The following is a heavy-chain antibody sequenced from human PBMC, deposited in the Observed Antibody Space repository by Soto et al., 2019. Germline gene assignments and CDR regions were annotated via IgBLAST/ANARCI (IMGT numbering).Heavy chain of an antibody. J-gene: IGHJ4*02. D-gene: IGHD6-13*01. V-gene: IGHV5-51*01. Sequence: GESLKISCKGSGYSFTSFWIGWVRQMPGKGLEWIGIIYPGDSYTNYSPSFQGHVTISADKSISTAYLQWSSLKASDTAMYYCARADYSSSWYGYWGQGTLVTVSS. CDR2: IYPGDSYT. CDR1: GYSFTSFW. CDR3: ARADYSSSWYGY.